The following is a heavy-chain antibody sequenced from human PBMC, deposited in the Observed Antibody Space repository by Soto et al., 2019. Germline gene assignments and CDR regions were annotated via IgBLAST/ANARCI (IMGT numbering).Heavy chain of an antibody. D-gene: IGHD4-4*01. Sequence: TLSLTCAVSSFSISSGYYWGWVRQPPGKGLEWIGSIYHSGTTNYSTSLKSRVTISLDTSKNQFSRTLRSVTAADAAVYYCASCVGTACYPPWGLQFLDLWGQGSLVTVSS. J-gene: IGHJ5*02. V-gene: IGHV4-38-2*01. CDR2: IYHSGTT. CDR1: SFSISSGYY. CDR3: ASCVGTACYPPWGLQFLDL.